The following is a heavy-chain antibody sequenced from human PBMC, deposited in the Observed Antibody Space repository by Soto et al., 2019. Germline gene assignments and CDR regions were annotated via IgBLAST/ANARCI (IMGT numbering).Heavy chain of an antibody. CDR1: GYTFVSYV. J-gene: IGHJ5*02. Sequence: QVQLVQSGAEVKKAGASVKVSCKASGYTFVSYVISWVRQAPGQGLEWMGWVSAYNGNTNYAQNLQGRATMTTATSTSTAYMELRSLRSDDTAVYYCARGSDTVTTDWFDPWGQGTRVTVSS. D-gene: IGHD4-4*01. V-gene: IGHV1-18*01. CDR2: VSAYNGNT. CDR3: ARGSDTVTTDWFDP.